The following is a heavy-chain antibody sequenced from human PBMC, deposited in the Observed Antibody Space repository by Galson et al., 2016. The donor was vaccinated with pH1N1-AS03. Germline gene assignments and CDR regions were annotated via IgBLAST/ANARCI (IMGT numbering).Heavy chain of an antibody. J-gene: IGHJ6*02. CDR1: GYTFTSYG. Sequence: SVKVSCKASGYTFTSYGITWVRQAPGQGVEWMGWISAYNGNTKYAQKFPGRVTMTTDTSTSTAYMELRSLRSDDTAVYYCAKVGGEGYNWYFYGMDVWGQGTTVTVSS. CDR2: ISAYNGNT. CDR3: AKVGGEGYNWYFYGMDV. D-gene: IGHD5-24*01. V-gene: IGHV1-18*01.